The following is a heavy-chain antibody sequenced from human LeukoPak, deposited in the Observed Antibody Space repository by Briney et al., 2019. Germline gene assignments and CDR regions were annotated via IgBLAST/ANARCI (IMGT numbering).Heavy chain of an antibody. V-gene: IGHV4-4*02. CDR2: IYHSGST. D-gene: IGHD3-10*01. CDR3: ASYGSGSYYYGMDV. CDR1: GGSISSSNW. Sequence: PSGTRSLTCAVSGGSISSSNWWSWARQPPGKGLEWIGEIYHSGSTNYNPSLKSRVTISVDKSKNQFSLKLSPGTAAETAVYYWASYGSGSYYYGMDVWGKGTTVTVSS. J-gene: IGHJ6*04.